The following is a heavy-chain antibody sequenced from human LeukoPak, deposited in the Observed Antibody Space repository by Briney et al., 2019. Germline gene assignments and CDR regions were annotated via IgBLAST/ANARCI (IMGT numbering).Heavy chain of an antibody. Sequence: GGSLRLSCAASGFTFSSYWMSWVRQAPGKGLEWVANIKQDGSEKYYVDSVKGRFTISRDNAKNSLYLQMNSLRAEDTAVYYCAKGGADIAVLPAAIPFDYWGQGTLVTVSS. CDR3: AKGGADIAVLPAAIPFDY. J-gene: IGHJ4*02. CDR1: GFTFSSYW. D-gene: IGHD2-2*02. V-gene: IGHV3-7*01. CDR2: IKQDGSEK.